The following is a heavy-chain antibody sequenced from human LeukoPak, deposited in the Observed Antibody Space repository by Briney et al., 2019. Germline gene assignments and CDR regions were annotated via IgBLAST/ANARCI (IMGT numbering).Heavy chain of an antibody. D-gene: IGHD2-2*01. Sequence: GASAKVSCKASGYTFTSYGISWVRQAPGQGLEWMGWISAYNGNTNYAQKLQGRVTMTTDTSTSTAYMELRSLRSDDTAVYYCARDEQVLVVPAASAGNYMDVWGKGTTVTVSS. J-gene: IGHJ6*03. CDR2: ISAYNGNT. CDR3: ARDEQVLVVPAASAGNYMDV. V-gene: IGHV1-18*01. CDR1: GYTFTSYG.